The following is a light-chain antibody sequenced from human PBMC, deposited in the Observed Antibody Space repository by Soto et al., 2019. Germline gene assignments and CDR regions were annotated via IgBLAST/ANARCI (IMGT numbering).Light chain of an antibody. CDR1: QSVSSSY. CDR3: QHYGTSRS. Sequence: EIVLMQSQGTLSLSPGERATLSCRASQSVSSSYLTWYQQKPGQAPRLLIYGASSRATGIPDRFSGSGSWTDFTLTSSRLEPEDFAVYYCQHYGTSRSFGRGTKVEIK. V-gene: IGKV3-20*01. J-gene: IGKJ1*01. CDR2: GAS.